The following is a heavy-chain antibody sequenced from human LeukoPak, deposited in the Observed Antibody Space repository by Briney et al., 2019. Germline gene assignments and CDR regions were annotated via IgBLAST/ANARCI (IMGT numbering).Heavy chain of an antibody. CDR1: GFTFSSYA. CDR2: ISGRSDER. Sequence: GGSLRLSCAASGFTFSSYALSWVRQAPEKGLEWVSSISGRSDERYYADSVRGRFTISRDNSKNTLYLQMNSLRVEDTAVYYCAKGWMFGELLNYWGQGALVTVSS. D-gene: IGHD3-10*02. V-gene: IGHV3-23*01. J-gene: IGHJ4*02. CDR3: AKGWMFGELLNY.